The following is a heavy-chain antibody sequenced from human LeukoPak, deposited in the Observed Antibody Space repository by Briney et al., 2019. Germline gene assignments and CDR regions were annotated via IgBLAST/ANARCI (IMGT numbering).Heavy chain of an antibody. CDR1: GFPFSDYY. J-gene: IGHJ4*02. V-gene: IGHV3-11*04. Sequence: GGSLRLSCAASGFPFSDYYMSWIRQAPGKGLEWVSYISSSGSTIYYADSVKGRFTISRDNAKNSLYLQMNSLRAEDTAVYYCATDRAYYDFWSGYLEDYWGQGTLVTVSS. D-gene: IGHD3-3*01. CDR2: ISSSGSTI. CDR3: ATDRAYYDFWSGYLEDY.